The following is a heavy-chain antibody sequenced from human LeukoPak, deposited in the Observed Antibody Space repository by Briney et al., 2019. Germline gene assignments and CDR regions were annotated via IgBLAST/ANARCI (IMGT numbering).Heavy chain of an antibody. CDR3: ARHVPKTYYYDSSGFFFDY. V-gene: IGHV1-18*01. CDR1: GYTFTSYG. J-gene: IGHJ4*02. CDR2: ISAYNGNT. D-gene: IGHD3-22*01. Sequence: ASVKVSCKASGYTFTSYGISWVRQAPGQGLEWMGWISAYNGNTKYAQNLQGRVTMTTDTSTSTAYMELRSLRSDDTAVYYCARHVPKTYYYDSSGFFFDYWGQGTLVTVSS.